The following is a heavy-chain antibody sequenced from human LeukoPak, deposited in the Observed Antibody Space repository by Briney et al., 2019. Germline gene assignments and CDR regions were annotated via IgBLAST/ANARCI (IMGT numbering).Heavy chain of an antibody. D-gene: IGHD4-23*01. J-gene: IGHJ1*01. V-gene: IGHV3-23*01. Sequence: GGALRLSCAPSGFTFSNYAIIGVRQAPGRGREWVSPFNSGGTTYYADSVKGRFTISRDNSKNTLYLQMHSLRAEDTAVYYCAKEGLTTVVTPVDYFQHWGQGTLVTVSS. CDR1: GFTFSNYA. CDR2: FNSGGTT. CDR3: AKEGLTTVVTPVDYFQH.